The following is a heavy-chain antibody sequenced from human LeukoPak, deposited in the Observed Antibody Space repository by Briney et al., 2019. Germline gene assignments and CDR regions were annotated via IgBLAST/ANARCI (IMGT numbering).Heavy chain of an antibody. CDR2: INPNSGGT. V-gene: IGHV1-2*02. CDR1: GYTFTGYY. CDR3: ASSVYYYDSSGYYPRSGLDY. D-gene: IGHD3-22*01. Sequence: ASVKVSCKASGYTFTGYYMHWVRQAPGQGLEWMGWINPNSGGTNYAQKFQGRVTMTRDTSISTAYMELSRLRSDDTAVYYCASSVYYYDSSGYYPRSGLDYWGQGTLVTVSS. J-gene: IGHJ4*02.